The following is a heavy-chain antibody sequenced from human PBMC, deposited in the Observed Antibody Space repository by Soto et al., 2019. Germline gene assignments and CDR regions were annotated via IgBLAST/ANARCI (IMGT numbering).Heavy chain of an antibody. CDR2: VYYSANT. J-gene: IGHJ6*02. D-gene: IGHD4-17*01. CDR1: GVSLNSGNYY. Sequence: QVQLQESGPGLVKPSETLSLTCTVSGVSLNSGNYYWSWIRQHPGKGLEWIGYVYYSANTFYNLSLRTRVTLSSDTSKNQCSLQLTSVTAADTAVYYCARGFGDFDGNFYYYGMDVWGQGTTVTVSS. V-gene: IGHV4-31*03. CDR3: ARGFGDFDGNFYYYGMDV.